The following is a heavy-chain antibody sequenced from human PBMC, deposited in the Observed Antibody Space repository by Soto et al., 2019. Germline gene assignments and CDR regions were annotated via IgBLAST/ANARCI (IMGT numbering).Heavy chain of an antibody. CDR2: ISYDGSNK. V-gene: IGHV3-30*18. CDR3: AKDIGCSSTSCNYYYGMDV. CDR1: GFTFSSYG. D-gene: IGHD2-2*01. J-gene: IGHJ6*02. Sequence: QVQLVESGGGVVQPGRSLRLSCAASGFTFSSYGMHWVRQAPGKGLEWVAVISYDGSNKYYADSVKGRFTISRDNSKNTLYLQMNRLRAEDTAVYYCAKDIGCSSTSCNYYYGMDVWGQGTTVTVSS.